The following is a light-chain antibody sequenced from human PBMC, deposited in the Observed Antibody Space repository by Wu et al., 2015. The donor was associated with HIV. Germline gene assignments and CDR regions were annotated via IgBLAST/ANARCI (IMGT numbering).Light chain of an antibody. CDR3: QQLNSFPYT. CDR2: AAS. Sequence: DIQLTQSPSFLSTSVGDRVTITCRASQGISSYLAWYQQKPGKAPELLIYAASTLQSDVPSRFSGSGSGTEFTLTITSLQPEDFATYYCQQLNSFPYTFGQGTKLEIK. J-gene: IGKJ2*01. V-gene: IGKV1-9*01. CDR1: QGISSY.